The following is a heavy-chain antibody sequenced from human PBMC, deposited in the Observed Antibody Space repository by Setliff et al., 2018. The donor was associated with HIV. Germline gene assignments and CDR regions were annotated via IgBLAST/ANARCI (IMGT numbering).Heavy chain of an antibody. D-gene: IGHD1-26*01. V-gene: IGHV1-18*01. J-gene: IGHJ4*02. CDR3: ARSLPQRSYFDY. CDR2: ISPYNGDA. Sequence: ASVKVSCKASGYPFTSYGICWVRQAPGHGLEWMGYISPYNGDAYYAEKFQGRVTMTTDTSTTAVSMELTNLRSDDTAVYYCARSLPQRSYFDYWGQGTLVTVSS. CDR1: GYPFTSYG.